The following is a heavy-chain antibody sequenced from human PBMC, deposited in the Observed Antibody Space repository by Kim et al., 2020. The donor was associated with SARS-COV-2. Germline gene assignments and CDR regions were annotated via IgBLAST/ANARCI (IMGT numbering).Heavy chain of an antibody. D-gene: IGHD6-19*01. J-gene: IGHJ4*02. CDR3: ARDLRQWLGLYYFDY. CDR1: GYTFTSYG. V-gene: IGHV1-18*04. CDR2: ISAYNGNT. Sequence: ASVKVSCKASGYTFTSYGISWVRQAPGQGLEWMGWISAYNGNTNYAQKLQGRVTMTTDTSTSTAYMELWSLRSDDTAVYYCARDLRQWLGLYYFDYWGQGTLVTVSS.